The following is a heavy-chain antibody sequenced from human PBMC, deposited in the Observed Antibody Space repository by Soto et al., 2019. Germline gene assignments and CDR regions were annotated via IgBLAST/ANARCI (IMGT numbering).Heavy chain of an antibody. CDR2: IYPGDSDT. D-gene: IGHD6-13*01. CDR1: GYSFTSYW. CDR3: ARQIAAAGSYYYYMDV. J-gene: IGHJ6*03. V-gene: IGHV5-51*01. Sequence: PGESLKISCKGSGYSFTSYWIGWVRQMPGKGLEWMGIIYPGDSDTRYSPSFQGQVTISADKSISTAYLQWSSLKASDTAMYYCARQIAAAGSYYYYMDVWGKGTTVTVSS.